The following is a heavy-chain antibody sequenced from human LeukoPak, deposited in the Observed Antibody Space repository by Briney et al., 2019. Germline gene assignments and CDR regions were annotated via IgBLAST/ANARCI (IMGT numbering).Heavy chain of an antibody. V-gene: IGHV3-74*01. CDR1: GFTFSSYS. Sequence: GGSLRLSCAASGFTFSSYSMNWVRQAPGKGLVWVSRINSDGSSTSYADSVKGRFTISRDNAKNTLYLQMNSLRAEDTAVYYCARVPSSSWAFGYWGQGTLVTVSS. CDR2: INSDGSST. CDR3: ARVPSSSWAFGY. J-gene: IGHJ4*02. D-gene: IGHD6-13*01.